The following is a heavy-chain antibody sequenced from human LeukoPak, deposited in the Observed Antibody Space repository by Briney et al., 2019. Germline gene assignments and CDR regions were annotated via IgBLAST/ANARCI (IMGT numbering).Heavy chain of an antibody. CDR2: IHHSGSF. D-gene: IGHD5-24*01. Sequence: SETLSLTCSFNGRAFTYYYWTWIRQPPGKGLEWIGEIHHSGSFKYGPSLKTRVTLSLDTSNNQFFLKLKSVTAADTAVYYCARGDGVLATIGTGSSFFDLWGRGTLVTVSS. J-gene: IGHJ2*01. CDR1: GRAFTYYY. V-gene: IGHV4-34*01. CDR3: ARGDGVLATIGTGSSFFDL.